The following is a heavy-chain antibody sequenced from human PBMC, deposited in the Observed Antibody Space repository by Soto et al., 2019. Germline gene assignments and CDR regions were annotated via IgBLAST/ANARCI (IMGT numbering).Heavy chain of an antibody. D-gene: IGHD5-12*01. CDR1: GYTFTSYG. CDR3: ARNLSGMGVYYYYYYGMDV. J-gene: IGHJ6*02. V-gene: IGHV1-18*01. Sequence: ASVKVSCKASGYTFTSYGISWVRQAPGQGLEWMGWISAYNGNTNYAQKLQGRVTMTTDTSTSTAYMELRSLRSDDTAVYYCARNLSGMGVYYYYYYGMDVWGQGTTVTVSS. CDR2: ISAYNGNT.